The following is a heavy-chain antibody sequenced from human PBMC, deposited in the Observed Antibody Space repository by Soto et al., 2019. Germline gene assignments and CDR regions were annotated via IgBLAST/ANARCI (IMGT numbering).Heavy chain of an antibody. V-gene: IGHV1-3*01. D-gene: IGHD6-19*01. CDR3: ARTYSSGWDPYYYYGMDV. CDR1: GYTFTSYA. CDR2: INAGNGNT. J-gene: IGHJ6*02. Sequence: QVQLVQSGAEVKKPGASVKVSCKASGYTFTSYAMHWVRQAPGQRLEWMGWINAGNGNTKYSQKFQGRVTITRDTSASTAYMELSSLRSEDTAVYYCARTYSSGWDPYYYYGMDVWDQGTTVTVSS.